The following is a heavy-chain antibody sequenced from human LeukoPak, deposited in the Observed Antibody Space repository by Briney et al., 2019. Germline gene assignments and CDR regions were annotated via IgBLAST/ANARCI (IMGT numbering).Heavy chain of an antibody. D-gene: IGHD3-3*01. CDR2: INHSGST. CDR1: GGSFSGYY. Sequence: SETLSLTCAVYGGSFSGYYWSWIRQPPGKGLEWIGEINHSGSTNYNPSLKSRVTISVDTSKNQFSLKLSSMTAADTAVYYCARGCRYDFWSGYYSSLYYFDYWGQGTLVTVSS. V-gene: IGHV4-34*01. CDR3: ARGCRYDFWSGYYSSLYYFDY. J-gene: IGHJ4*02.